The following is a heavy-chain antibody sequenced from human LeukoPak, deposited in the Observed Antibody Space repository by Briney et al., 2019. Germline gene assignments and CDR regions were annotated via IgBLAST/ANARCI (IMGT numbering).Heavy chain of an antibody. CDR2: ISSSSSYI. J-gene: IGHJ4*02. Sequence: GGSLRLSCAASGFTFSGYSMNWVRQAPGKGLEWVSSISSSSSYIYYADSVKGRFTISRDNAKNSLYLQMNSLRAEDTAVYYCARDPDTASFFDYWGQGTLVTVSS. CDR3: ARDPDTASFFDY. V-gene: IGHV3-21*01. CDR1: GFTFSGYS. D-gene: IGHD5-18*01.